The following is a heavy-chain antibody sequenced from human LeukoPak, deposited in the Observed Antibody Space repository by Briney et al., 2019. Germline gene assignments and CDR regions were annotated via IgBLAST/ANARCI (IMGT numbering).Heavy chain of an antibody. Sequence: ASVKVSWNASGYTFTSYDINWVRQATGQGLEWMGWMNPNSGSTGYAQKFQGRVTITRNTSISTTYMELSGLRSEDTAVYYCARGRSKGYPYYSEYCGHGNLVTVSS. CDR3: ARGRSKGYPYYSEY. CDR1: GYTFTSYD. D-gene: IGHD5-12*01. V-gene: IGHV1-8*03. CDR2: MNPNSGST. J-gene: IGHJ4*01.